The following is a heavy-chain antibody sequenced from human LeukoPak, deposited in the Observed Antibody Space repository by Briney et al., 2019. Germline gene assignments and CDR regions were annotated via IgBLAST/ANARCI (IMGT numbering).Heavy chain of an antibody. V-gene: IGHV3-20*04. Sequence: GGSLRLSCAASGFTFDDYGMSWVRQAPGKGLEWVSGINWNGGSTGYADSVKGRFTISRDNAKNSLYLQMNSLRAEDTAVYYCARDRGGSYYPEYFQHWGQGTLVTVSS. CDR1: GFTFDDYG. CDR2: INWNGGST. J-gene: IGHJ1*01. D-gene: IGHD1-26*01. CDR3: ARDRGGSYYPEYFQH.